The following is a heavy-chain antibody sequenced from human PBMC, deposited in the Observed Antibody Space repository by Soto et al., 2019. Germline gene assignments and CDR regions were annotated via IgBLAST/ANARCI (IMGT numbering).Heavy chain of an antibody. V-gene: IGHV1-69*12. CDR1: GGTFSTNG. Sequence: QVQLVQSGAAVKKPGSSVKVSCKVSGGTFSTNGISWVRQAPGKGLEWMGAIVPIFDKANYAQKFQGRLTITADESTGTAYMEQSSLTHEDTPLFFCTSKGQGGYFDPWGQGTLVTSSS. J-gene: IGHJ4*02. CDR3: TSKGQGGYFDP. D-gene: IGHD2-15*01. CDR2: IVPIFDKA.